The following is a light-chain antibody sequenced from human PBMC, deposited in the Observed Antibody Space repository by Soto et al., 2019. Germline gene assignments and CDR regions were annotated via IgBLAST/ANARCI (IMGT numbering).Light chain of an antibody. Sequence: QPVLTQSSSASASLGSSVKLTCTLSSGHSSYIIAWHQQQPGKAPRYLMKLEGSGSYNKVSGVPDRFSGSSSGADRYLTTSNLQFEDEADYYCETWDSNTHVFGTGTKVTVL. CDR3: ETWDSNTHV. J-gene: IGLJ1*01. CDR1: SGHSSYI. V-gene: IGLV4-60*02. CDR2: LEGSGSY.